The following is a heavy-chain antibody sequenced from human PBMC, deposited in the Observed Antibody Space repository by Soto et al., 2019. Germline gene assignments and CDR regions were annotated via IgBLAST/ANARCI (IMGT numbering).Heavy chain of an antibody. CDR1: GFTLNSYW. D-gene: IGHD4-17*01. Sequence: EVQLVESGGGLVQPGGSLRLSCAASGFTLNSYWMHWVRQAPGKGLVWVSRINSDGSSTSYADSVKGRFTISRDNARNTLYLQMNSLRAEDTAVYYCVRGAYGDLGHWGQGPLVTVSS. V-gene: IGHV3-74*01. J-gene: IGHJ4*02. CDR3: VRGAYGDLGH. CDR2: INSDGSST.